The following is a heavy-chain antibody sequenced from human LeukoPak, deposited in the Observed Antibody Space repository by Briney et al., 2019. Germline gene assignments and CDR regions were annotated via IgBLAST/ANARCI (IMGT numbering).Heavy chain of an antibody. V-gene: IGHV4-59*08. CDR3: ARHVQDTTMVTPLYYFDY. CDR2: IYYSGST. J-gene: IGHJ4*02. Sequence: SETLSLTCTVSGGSINSYYWSWIRPPPGKGLEWIGYIYYSGSTNYSPSLKSRVTISVDTSKNQFSLKLTSVTAADAAVYYCARHVQDTTMVTPLYYFDYWGQGTLVTVSS. CDR1: GGSINSYY. D-gene: IGHD5-18*01.